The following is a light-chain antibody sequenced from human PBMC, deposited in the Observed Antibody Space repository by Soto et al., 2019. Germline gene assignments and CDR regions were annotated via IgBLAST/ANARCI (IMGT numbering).Light chain of an antibody. J-gene: IGKJ5*01. CDR1: QGISSY. V-gene: IGKV1-9*01. Sequence: DIQLTQSPSFLSASVGDRVTITCRASQGISSYLAWNQQKPGKAHKLLIYAASTLQSGVPSRFSGSGSGTEFTLTISSLQPEDFATYDCQQLNSYPITFGQGTRLEIK. CDR2: AAS. CDR3: QQLNSYPIT.